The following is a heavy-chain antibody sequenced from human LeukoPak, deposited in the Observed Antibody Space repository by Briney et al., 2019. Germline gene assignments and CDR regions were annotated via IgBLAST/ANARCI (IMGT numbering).Heavy chain of an antibody. D-gene: IGHD2-2*02. J-gene: IGHJ3*02. CDR3: ARGPPIPATVTDDSFDT. V-gene: IGHV1-8*01. CDR2: MNPNSGNT. CDR1: GYTFTSYD. Sequence: ASVKVSCTASGYTFTSYDNNWVRQATGQGLEWMGWMNPNSGNTGYAQKFQGRVTMTRNTSISTAYMELSSLRSEDTAVYYCARGPPIPATVTDDSFDTWGQGTMVTVSS.